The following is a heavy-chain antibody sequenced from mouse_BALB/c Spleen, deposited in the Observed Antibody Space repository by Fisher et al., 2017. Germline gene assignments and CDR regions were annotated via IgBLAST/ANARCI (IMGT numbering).Heavy chain of an antibody. V-gene: IGHV1-26*01. CDR3: ATWGDGYYYAMDY. D-gene: IGHD2-3*01. J-gene: IGHJ4*01. Sequence: KFKGKATLTVDKSSSTAYMELLSLTSEDSAVYYCATWGDGYYYAMDYWGQGTSVTVSS.